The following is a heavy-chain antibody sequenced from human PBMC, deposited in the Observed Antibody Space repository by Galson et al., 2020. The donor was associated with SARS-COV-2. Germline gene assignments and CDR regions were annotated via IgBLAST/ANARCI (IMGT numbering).Heavy chain of an antibody. V-gene: IGHV4-39*07. CDR2: IHYSRST. CDR3: AREIRRGSGWYYYSGMDV. CDR1: GGSISSSHFY. Sequence: SETLSLTCSVSGGSISSSHFYWGWIRQPPGKGLEWIGNIHYSRSTSYNPSLNSRVTISVDMSNSQISLQLTSVTAADTAVYYCAREIRRGSGWYYYSGMDVWGQGTLVTVSS. D-gene: IGHD6-13*01. J-gene: IGHJ6*02.